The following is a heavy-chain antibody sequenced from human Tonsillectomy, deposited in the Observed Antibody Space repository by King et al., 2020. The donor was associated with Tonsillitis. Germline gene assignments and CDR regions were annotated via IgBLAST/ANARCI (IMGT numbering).Heavy chain of an antibody. Sequence: QLVQSGAEVKKPGESLRISCKGSGYSFTNYWITWVRQMPGQGLEWMGRIDPSDSYTNYSPSFQVHGTISSDKSITTAYLQWSSLKASDTAMYYCARQLSITSCGLLYSWFDPWGQGTLVTVSS. CDR3: ARQLSITSCGLLYSWFDP. V-gene: IGHV5-10-1*01. D-gene: IGHD1-14*01. CDR1: GYSFTNYW. CDR2: IDPSDSYT. J-gene: IGHJ5*02.